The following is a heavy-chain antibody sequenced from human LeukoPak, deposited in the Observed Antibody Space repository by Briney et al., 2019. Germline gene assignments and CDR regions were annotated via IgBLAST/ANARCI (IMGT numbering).Heavy chain of an antibody. Sequence: GGSLRLSCAASGFTFSSYGMNWVRQAPGKGLEWVSYISSSGSTIYYADSVKGRFTISRDNAKNSLYLQMNSLRAEDTAVYYCARGFRYAPHMDVWGKGTTVTISS. V-gene: IGHV3-48*04. CDR1: GFTFSSYG. CDR2: ISSSGSTI. J-gene: IGHJ6*03. D-gene: IGHD5-12*01. CDR3: ARGFRYAPHMDV.